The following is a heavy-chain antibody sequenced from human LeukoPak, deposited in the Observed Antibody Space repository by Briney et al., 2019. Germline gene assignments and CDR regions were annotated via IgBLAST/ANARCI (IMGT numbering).Heavy chain of an antibody. CDR1: GFTFSSYL. D-gene: IGHD5-12*01. J-gene: IGHJ4*02. CDR3: AREGRVSGYDFDC. CDR2: INSDGSSI. V-gene: IGHV3-74*03. Sequence: GGSLRLSCAASGFTFSSYLMHWVRQAPGKGRVWVSRINSDGSSITYADSVKGRFTISRDNAKNTLYLQMNSLRVEDTAVYYCAREGRVSGYDFDCWGQGTLVTVSS.